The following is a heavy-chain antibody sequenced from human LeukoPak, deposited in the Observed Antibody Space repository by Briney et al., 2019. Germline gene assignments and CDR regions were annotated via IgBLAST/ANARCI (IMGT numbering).Heavy chain of an antibody. J-gene: IGHJ6*02. CDR2: INYSGST. Sequence: SETLSLTCTVSGGSISSYYWSWIRQPPGKGLGWLGYINYSGSTNYNPSLKNRVTISVDTSKNQFSLKLSSVTAADTAVYYCARDGGPIAVAGFVVDYYYYGMDVWGQGTTVTVSS. CDR1: GGSISSYY. CDR3: ARDGGPIAVAGFVVDYYYYGMDV. V-gene: IGHV4-59*13. D-gene: IGHD6-19*01.